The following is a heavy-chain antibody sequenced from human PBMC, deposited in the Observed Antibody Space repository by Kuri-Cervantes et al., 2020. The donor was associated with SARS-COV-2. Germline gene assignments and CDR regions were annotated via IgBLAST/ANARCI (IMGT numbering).Heavy chain of an antibody. D-gene: IGHD3-9*01. CDR2: IIPIFATA. CDR1: GGTFSSSV. J-gene: IGHJ6*02. V-gene: IGHV1-69*13. Sequence: SVKVSCKASGGTFSSSVISWVRQAPGQGLEWMGGIIPIFATANYAQQFQGRVTITADQSTSTAYMELSSLRSEDTAVYCCASAPYYDFLTGHFSSEVLYGMDGWGQGTTVTVSS. CDR3: ASAPYYDFLTGHFSSEVLYGMDG.